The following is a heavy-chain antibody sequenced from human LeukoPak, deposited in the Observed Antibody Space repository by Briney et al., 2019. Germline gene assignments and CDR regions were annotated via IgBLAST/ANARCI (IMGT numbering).Heavy chain of an antibody. D-gene: IGHD4-17*01. J-gene: IGHJ6*02. CDR2: IYYSGST. CDR3: ARQDYESYYGMDV. V-gene: IGHV4-59*08. CDR1: GGSISSYY. Sequence: SETLSLTCTVSGGSISSYYWSWIRQPPGKGLEWIGYIYYSGSTNYNPSLKSRVTISVDTSKNQFSLKLSSVTAADTAVYYCARQDYESYYGMDVWGQGTTVTVSS.